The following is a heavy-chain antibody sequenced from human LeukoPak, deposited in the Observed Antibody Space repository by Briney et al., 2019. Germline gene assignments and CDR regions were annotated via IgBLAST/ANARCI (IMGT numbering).Heavy chain of an antibody. D-gene: IGHD6-19*01. V-gene: IGHV4-39*01. J-gene: IGHJ6*03. CDR3: ARGDCSGSICYSPMDV. CDR2: IYYSGST. Sequence: SETLSLTCAVSGGSISSNSYYWGWIRQPPGKGLEWIGSIYYSGSTYYKSSLKSRVTISVDTSKNQFSLKLSSVTAADTAVYYCARGDCSGSICYSPMDVWGTGTTVTVSS. CDR1: GGSISSNSYY.